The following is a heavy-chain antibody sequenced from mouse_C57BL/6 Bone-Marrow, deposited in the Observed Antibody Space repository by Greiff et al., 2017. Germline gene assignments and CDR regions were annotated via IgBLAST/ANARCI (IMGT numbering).Heavy chain of an antibody. V-gene: IGHV5-6*01. CDR2: ISSGGSYT. CDR1: GFTFSSYG. J-gene: IGHJ1*03. CDR3: AIEANLLWYWYFDV. Sequence: EVQRVESGGDLVKPGGSLKLSCAASGFTFSSYGMSWVRPTPDKRLEWVATISSGGSYTYSPDSVKGRFTIPRDNAKNTLYLQMGSVKSEDTAMDYCAIEANLLWYWYFDVWGTGTTVTVSS. D-gene: IGHD2-1*01.